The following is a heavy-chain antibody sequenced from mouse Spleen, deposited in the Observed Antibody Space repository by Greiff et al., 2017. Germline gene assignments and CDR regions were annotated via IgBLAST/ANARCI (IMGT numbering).Heavy chain of an antibody. CDR1: GFTFSSYA. V-gene: IGHV5-4*01. CDR2: ISDGGSYT. J-gene: IGHJ1*03. Sequence: EVKLQESGGGLVKPGGSLKLSCAASGFTFSSYAMSWVRQTPEKRLEWVATISDGGSYTYYPDNVKGRFTISRDNAKNNLYLQMSHLKSEDTAMYYCARDYYGSSHWYFDVWGTGTTVTVSS. CDR3: ARDYYGSSHWYFDV. D-gene: IGHD1-1*01.